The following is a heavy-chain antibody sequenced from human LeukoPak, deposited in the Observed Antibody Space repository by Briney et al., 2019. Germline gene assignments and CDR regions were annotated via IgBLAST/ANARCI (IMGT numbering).Heavy chain of an antibody. Sequence: SETLSLTCTVSGGSISSYYWSWIRQPPGEGLEWIGYIYYSGGTNYNPSLKSRVTISLDTSKNQFSLKLSSVTAADTAVYYCARRKVYYDSSGFDYWGQGTLVTVSS. CDR2: IYYSGGT. V-gene: IGHV4-59*08. D-gene: IGHD3-22*01. CDR1: GGSISSYY. CDR3: ARRKVYYDSSGFDY. J-gene: IGHJ4*02.